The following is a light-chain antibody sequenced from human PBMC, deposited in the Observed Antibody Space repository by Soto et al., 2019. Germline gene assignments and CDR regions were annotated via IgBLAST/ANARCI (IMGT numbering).Light chain of an antibody. CDR2: EVT. Sequence: QSVLAQPPSASGSPGQSVTISCTGTSSDVGAYNYVSWYQQHPGKAPKLMISEVTKRPSGVPDRFSGSKSGNTASLTVSGLQAEDEADYFWISYAGSNNFFYVLGTGTKVTVL. CDR1: SSDVGAYNY. CDR3: ISYAGSNNFFYV. J-gene: IGLJ1*01. V-gene: IGLV2-8*01.